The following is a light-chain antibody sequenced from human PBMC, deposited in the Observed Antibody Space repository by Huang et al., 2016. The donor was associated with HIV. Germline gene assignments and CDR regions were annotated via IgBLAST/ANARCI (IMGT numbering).Light chain of an antibody. V-gene: IGKV3-15*01. J-gene: IGKJ2*01. CDR3: QQYNNRYT. CDR1: QRISTN. CDR2: GAS. Sequence: IVMTQSPATLSVSPGERATLSCRASQRISTNFAWYQQTPVQAPRLLISGASTRATDIPARFSGSGSGTEFTLTISSLQSEDFAVYYCQQYNNRYTFGQGTKLEIK.